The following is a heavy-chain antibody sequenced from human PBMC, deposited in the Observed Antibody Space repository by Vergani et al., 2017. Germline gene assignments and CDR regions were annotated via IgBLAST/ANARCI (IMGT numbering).Heavy chain of an antibody. V-gene: IGHV1-69*06. J-gene: IGHJ6*02. CDR1: GGTFSSYA. D-gene: IGHD2-2*01. CDR3: ARVPGCSSTSCYRYYYYGMDV. Sequence: QVQLVQSGAEVKKPGSSVKVSCKASGGTFSSYAISWVRQAPGQGLEWMGGIIPIFGTANYAQKFQGRVTITADKSTSTAYMELSSLRSEDTAVYYCARVPGCSSTSCYRYYYYGMDVWGQGTTVTVSS. CDR2: IIPIFGTA.